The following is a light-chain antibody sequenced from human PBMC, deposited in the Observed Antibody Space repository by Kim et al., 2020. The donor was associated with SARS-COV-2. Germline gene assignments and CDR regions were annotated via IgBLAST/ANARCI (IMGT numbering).Light chain of an antibody. CDR1: NIGSKS. V-gene: IGLV3-21*04. J-gene: IGLJ2*01. CDR2: YDS. CDR3: QVWDSSSDHRE. Sequence: SYELTQPPSVSVAPGKTARITCGGNNIGSKSVHWYQQKQGQAPVLAIYYDSDRPSGIPERFSGSNSGNTATLTISRVEAGDEADYYCQVWDSSSDHREFG.